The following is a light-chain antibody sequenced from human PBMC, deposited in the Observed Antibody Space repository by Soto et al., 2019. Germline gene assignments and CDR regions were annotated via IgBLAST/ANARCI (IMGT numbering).Light chain of an antibody. Sequence: EIVMTQSPATLSVSPGERATLSCRASQTVSSNLAWYQQKPGQAPRLLIYGASTRATGIPATFSGSGSGTEFTLTISSLQSEDFAVYDCQPYDKWPRWTFGQGTKVDIK. CDR1: QTVSSN. V-gene: IGKV3-15*01. J-gene: IGKJ1*01. CDR3: QPYDKWPRWT. CDR2: GAS.